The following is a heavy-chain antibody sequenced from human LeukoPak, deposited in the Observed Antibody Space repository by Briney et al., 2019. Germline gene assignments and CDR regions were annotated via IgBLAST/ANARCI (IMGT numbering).Heavy chain of an antibody. Sequence: GGSLRLSCVASGFTFNNYAMSWVRQAPGKGLEWVSAISGSRGDTYYAASVQGRFTISRDNSRNTLYLQMNSLRAKDTALYYCAKDRRFPDDVLDLWGQGTLVTVSS. J-gene: IGHJ3*01. CDR1: GFTFNNYA. CDR2: ISGSRGDT. CDR3: AKDRRFPDDVLDL. D-gene: IGHD2-21*01. V-gene: IGHV3-23*01.